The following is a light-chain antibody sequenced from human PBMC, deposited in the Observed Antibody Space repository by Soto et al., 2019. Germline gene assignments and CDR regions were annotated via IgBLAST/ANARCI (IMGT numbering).Light chain of an antibody. CDR3: QQYHSNSLT. J-gene: IGKJ4*01. Sequence: DIQMTQSPSTLSASIGDRVTITCRASQSISSRLTWYQQKPGKAPENLIYKASTLKSGVPSRFSGSGSGTEFTLTIDSLQPDDFATYYCQQYHSNSLTFGGGTRVEIK. CDR1: QSISSR. CDR2: KAS. V-gene: IGKV1-5*03.